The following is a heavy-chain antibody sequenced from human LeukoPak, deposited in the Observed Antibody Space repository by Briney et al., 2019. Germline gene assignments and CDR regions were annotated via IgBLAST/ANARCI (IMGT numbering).Heavy chain of an antibody. CDR1: CGPISSGDYY. J-gene: IGHJ4*02. D-gene: IGHD2-2*01. CDR2: IYYSGST. Sequence: SQTLSLTCTVSCGPISSGDYYWSWIRQPPGKGLEWIGYIYYSGSTYYNPSLKSRVTISVDTSKNQFSLKLSSVTATDTAVYYCARGVVPAAINFDYWGQGTLVTVSS. V-gene: IGHV4-30-4*08. CDR3: ARGVVPAAINFDY.